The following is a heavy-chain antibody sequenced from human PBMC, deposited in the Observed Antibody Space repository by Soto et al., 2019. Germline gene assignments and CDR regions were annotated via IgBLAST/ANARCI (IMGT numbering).Heavy chain of an antibody. D-gene: IGHD3-10*01. V-gene: IGHV3-23*01. CDR2: ISGSGGST. CDR1: GFTFSSYA. J-gene: IGHJ6*02. CDR3: AKHVGSGSYSGMDV. Sequence: GGSLRLSCAASGFTFSSYAMSWVRQAPGKGLEWVSAISGSGGSTYYADSVKGRFTISRDNSKNTLYLQMNSLRAEDTAVYYCAKHVGSGSYSGMDVWGQGTTVTVSS.